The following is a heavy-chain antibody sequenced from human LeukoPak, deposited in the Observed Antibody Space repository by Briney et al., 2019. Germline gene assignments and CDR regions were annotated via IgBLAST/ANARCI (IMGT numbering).Heavy chain of an antibody. V-gene: IGHV3-7*05. Sequence: GGSLRLSCEASGFTLSSYRMSWVRQIPGKGLEWVAHINPDGREKLYVDSVKGRFTISRDNAKNSVYLQMNSLRGGDTAVYYCARVAARPWYFDLWGRGTLVTVSS. CDR3: ARVAARPWYFDL. J-gene: IGHJ2*01. CDR1: GFTLSSYR. CDR2: INPDGREK. D-gene: IGHD6-6*01.